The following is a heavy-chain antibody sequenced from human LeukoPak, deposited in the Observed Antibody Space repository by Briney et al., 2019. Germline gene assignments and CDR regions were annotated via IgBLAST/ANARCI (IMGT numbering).Heavy chain of an antibody. V-gene: IGHV4-39*01. CDR2: IYYSGRT. CDR1: GDSVSRSDSY. J-gene: IGHJ1*01. Sequence: PSETLSLTCSVSGDSVSRSDSYWDWVRQPPGKGLEWIGTIYYSGRTYYSPSLKSRVTMSVDPSNNQFSLNLRSVTAADTALYYCARRRYYDGSGYLEWGQGTLLSVSS. D-gene: IGHD3-22*01. CDR3: ARRRYYDGSGYLE.